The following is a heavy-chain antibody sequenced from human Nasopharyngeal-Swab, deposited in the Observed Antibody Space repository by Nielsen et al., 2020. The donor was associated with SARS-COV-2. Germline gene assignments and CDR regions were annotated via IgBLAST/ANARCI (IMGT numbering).Heavy chain of an antibody. CDR3: TTDYYFDY. CDR1: GGILSGSA. CDR2: IGDKDHNYAT. Sequence: GGSLRLSLAASGGILSGSAVHWGRQASGDGLGWVGRIGDKDHNYATTYGAAVKGRFTISRDDSKNTAFLQMDSLKTEDTALYYCTTDYYFDYWGQGTLVIVSS. V-gene: IGHV3-73*01. J-gene: IGHJ4*02.